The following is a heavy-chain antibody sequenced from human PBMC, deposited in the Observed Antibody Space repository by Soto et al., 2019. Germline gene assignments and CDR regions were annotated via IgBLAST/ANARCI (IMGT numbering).Heavy chain of an antibody. V-gene: IGHV3-11*01. CDR1: GFNFGDYH. Sequence: LRLSCAASGFNFGDYHMTWIRQAPGKGLEWVSYISGSGFTIYYGDSVKGRFTISRDNAKNSVLLQMNSLRAEDTAVYYCARVVDSGYYPDYWGQGTLVTVSS. CDR2: ISGSGFTI. D-gene: IGHD3-22*01. CDR3: ARVVDSGYYPDY. J-gene: IGHJ4*02.